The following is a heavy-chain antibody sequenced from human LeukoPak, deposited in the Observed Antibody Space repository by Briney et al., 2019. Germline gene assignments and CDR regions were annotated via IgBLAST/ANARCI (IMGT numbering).Heavy chain of an antibody. J-gene: IGHJ2*01. Sequence: SETLSLTCAVYGVSFRGYYWSWIRQAPGKGLQWIGEINDTGHARYNASLKSRVTMSVDTSKNQSSLKLKSVTAADTAVYYCASSRDLYHDAFTSYWYFDVWGRGSLVTVSS. CDR2: INDTGHA. CDR1: GVSFRGYY. D-gene: IGHD3-3*01. CDR3: ASSRDLYHDAFTSYWYFDV. V-gene: IGHV4-34*01.